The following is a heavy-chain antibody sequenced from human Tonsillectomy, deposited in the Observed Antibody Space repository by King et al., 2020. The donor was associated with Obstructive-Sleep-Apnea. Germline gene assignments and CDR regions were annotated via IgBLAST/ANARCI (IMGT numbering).Heavy chain of an antibody. Sequence: VQLVESGGGVVQPGRSLRLSCAASGFTFSSYGMHWVRQAPGKGLEWVAVIWYDGSNKYYADSVKGRFTISRDNSKNTLYLQMNSLRAEDTAVYYCARDGGGSSSWLFDYWAQGTLVTVSS. CDR3: ARDGGGSSSWLFDY. CDR2: IWYDGSNK. V-gene: IGHV3-33*01. CDR1: GFTFSSYG. D-gene: IGHD6-13*01. J-gene: IGHJ4*02.